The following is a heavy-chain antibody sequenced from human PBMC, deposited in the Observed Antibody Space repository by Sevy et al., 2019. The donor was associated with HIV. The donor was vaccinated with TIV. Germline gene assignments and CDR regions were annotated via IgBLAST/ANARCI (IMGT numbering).Heavy chain of an antibody. CDR3: TRVRGLLGWFDS. J-gene: IGHJ5*01. CDR1: GFTFSDYT. D-gene: IGHD3-10*01. Sequence: GESLKISCAASGFTFSDYTTHWVRQAPSKGLEWVSVISYDGSRTSYADSVKGRFTISRDNSKNTLFLQMNSLRAEDTAVYYCTRVRGLLGWFDSWGQGTLVTVSS. V-gene: IGHV3-30*04. CDR2: ISYDGSRT.